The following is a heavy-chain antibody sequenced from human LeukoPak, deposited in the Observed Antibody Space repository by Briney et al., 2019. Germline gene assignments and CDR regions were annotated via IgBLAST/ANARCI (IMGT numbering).Heavy chain of an antibody. Sequence: GGSLRLSCAASGFTFSNYIMNWVRQAPGKGLEWVSSISTSSIYMYYSDSVQGRFTISRDNAKNSLFLQKNSLRPDDTAVYYGARDWHPWGENYGEVEGGDAFDIWGQGTMVTVSS. V-gene: IGHV3-21*01. CDR3: ARDWHPWGENYGEVEGGDAFDI. CDR1: GFTFSNYI. CDR2: ISTSSIYM. J-gene: IGHJ3*02. D-gene: IGHD4-17*01.